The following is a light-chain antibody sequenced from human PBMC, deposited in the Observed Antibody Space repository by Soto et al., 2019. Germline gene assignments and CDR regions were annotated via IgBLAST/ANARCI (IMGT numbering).Light chain of an antibody. Sequence: QSALTQPASVSGSPGQSITISCTGASSDVGNYNFVSWYQQHPGKAPKLMIYDATKRPSGVSNRFSGSKSGNTASLTISGLQAEDEAHYYCCSYAGTSTFVFGGGTKLTVL. CDR3: CSYAGTSTFV. J-gene: IGLJ3*02. V-gene: IGLV2-23*02. CDR1: SSDVGNYNF. CDR2: DAT.